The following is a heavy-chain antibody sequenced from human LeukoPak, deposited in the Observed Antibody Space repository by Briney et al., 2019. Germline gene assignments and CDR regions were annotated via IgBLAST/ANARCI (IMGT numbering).Heavy chain of an antibody. CDR1: GYSFTTDW. D-gene: IGHD3-10*01. V-gene: IGHV5-51*01. Sequence: GESLKSSCEASGYSFTTDWIIWLRQMPGKGLEWMGIIYPGDSDTRYSPSFQGQVTISADKSTSTAYLQWSSLQTSESDMYYCWRQHGMRSYYSRAIDYWGQGTLVTVSS. J-gene: IGHJ4*02. CDR2: IYPGDSDT. CDR3: WRQHGMRSYYSRAIDY.